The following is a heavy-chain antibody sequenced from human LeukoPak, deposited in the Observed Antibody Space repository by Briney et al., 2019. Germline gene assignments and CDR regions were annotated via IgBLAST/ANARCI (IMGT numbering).Heavy chain of an antibody. J-gene: IGHJ5*02. Sequence: GGSLRLSCAASGFTFSSYSMNWVRQAPGKGLEWVSSISSSSSYIYYADSVKGRFTISRDNAKNSLYLQMNSLRAEGTAVYYCARFPEPGYNWFDPWGQGTLVTVSS. V-gene: IGHV3-21*01. CDR1: GFTFSSYS. CDR2: ISSSSSYI. D-gene: IGHD1-14*01. CDR3: ARFPEPGYNWFDP.